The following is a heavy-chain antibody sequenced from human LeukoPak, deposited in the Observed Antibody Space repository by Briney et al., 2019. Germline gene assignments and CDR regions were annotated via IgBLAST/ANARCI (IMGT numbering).Heavy chain of an antibody. CDR3: ARGGYGHNMDV. J-gene: IGHJ6*03. Sequence: PGGSLRLSCVGSGFMFSKYYVYRVRQAPGERLVWVSRIKNAGIDTIYADCVKGRFNVSRDNAKKTMYLQMSSLRAVDTAVYYCARGGYGHNMDVWGEGTTVTVSS. CDR1: GFMFSKYY. D-gene: IGHD3-10*01. CDR2: IKNAGIDT. V-gene: IGHV3-74*01.